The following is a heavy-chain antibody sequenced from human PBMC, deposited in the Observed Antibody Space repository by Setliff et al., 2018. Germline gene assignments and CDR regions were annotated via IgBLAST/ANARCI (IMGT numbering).Heavy chain of an antibody. V-gene: IGHV4-34*01. CDR1: GGSFSGYY. Sequence: SETLSLTCAVYGGSFSGYYWSWIRQPPGKGLEWIGEINHSGSTNYNPSLKSRVTISVDRSKNQFSLKLSSVTAADTAVYYCARNWHWGFDPWGRGALVTVSS. CDR2: INHSGST. J-gene: IGHJ5*02. D-gene: IGHD1-7*01. CDR3: ARNWHWGFDP.